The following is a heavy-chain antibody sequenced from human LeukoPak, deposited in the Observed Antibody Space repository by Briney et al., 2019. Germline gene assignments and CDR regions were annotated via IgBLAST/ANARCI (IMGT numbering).Heavy chain of an antibody. CDR3: ARDRASGWYYMDV. D-gene: IGHD6-19*01. CDR1: GFPFSSYS. V-gene: IGHV3-48*04. CDR2: ISSSGSTI. J-gene: IGHJ6*03. Sequence: PGGSLRLSCAASGFPFSSYSMNWVRQAPGKGLEWVSYISSSGSTIYYADSVKGRFTISRDNAKNSLYLQMNSLRAEDTAVYYCARDRASGWYYMDVWGKGTTVTISS.